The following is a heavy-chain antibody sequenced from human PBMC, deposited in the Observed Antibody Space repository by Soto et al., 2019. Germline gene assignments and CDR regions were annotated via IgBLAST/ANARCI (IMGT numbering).Heavy chain of an antibody. V-gene: IGHV4-59*01. CDR3: ARGIAVAGNFDY. CDR1: GGSIISYY. CDR2: IYYSGST. D-gene: IGHD6-19*01. J-gene: IGHJ4*02. Sequence: SETLSLTCTVSGGSIISYYWSWIRQPPGKGLEWIGYIYYSGSTNYNPSLKSRVTISVDTSKNQFSLKLSSVTAADTAVYYCARGIAVAGNFDYWGQGTLVTVSS.